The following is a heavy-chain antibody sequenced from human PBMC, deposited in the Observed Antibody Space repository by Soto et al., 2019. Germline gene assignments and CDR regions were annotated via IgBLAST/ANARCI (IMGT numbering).Heavy chain of an antibody. D-gene: IGHD5-12*01. V-gene: IGHV1-18*01. Sequence: GASVKVSCKASGYTFTSYGISWVRQAPGQGLEWMGWISAYNGNTNYAQKLQGRVTMTTDTSTSTAYMELRSLRSDDTAVYYCAREVQWLTEPSRHYYFDYWGQGTLVTVSS. J-gene: IGHJ4*02. CDR3: AREVQWLTEPSRHYYFDY. CDR1: GYTFTSYG. CDR2: ISAYNGNT.